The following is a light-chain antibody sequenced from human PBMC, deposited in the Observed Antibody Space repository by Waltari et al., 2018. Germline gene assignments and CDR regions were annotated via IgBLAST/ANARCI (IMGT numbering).Light chain of an antibody. CDR1: SSDVGGYDY. V-gene: IGLV2-14*03. CDR2: DVS. Sequence: QSALTQPASVSGSPGQSITISCTGTSSDVGGYDYVSWYQQYPGKAPKLVFYDVSNPPSGASNRFSGSKSGNTASLIISGLLAEDEADYYCSSYSSNSLYVFGTGTKVTVL. CDR3: SSYSSNSLYV. J-gene: IGLJ1*01.